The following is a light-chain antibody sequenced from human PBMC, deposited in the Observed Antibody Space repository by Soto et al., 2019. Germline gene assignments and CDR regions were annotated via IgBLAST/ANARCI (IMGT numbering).Light chain of an antibody. Sequence: QSALTQPASVSGSPGQSITISCTGTSSDVGAYNFVSWYQQHPGKAPKLMIYDVSNRPSGVSNRFSGSKSGNTASLSISGLQAEDEADYYCTSYTGSSTLGVFGGGTKLTFL. V-gene: IGLV2-14*03. CDR1: SSDVGAYNF. CDR2: DVS. J-gene: IGLJ2*01. CDR3: TSYTGSSTLGV.